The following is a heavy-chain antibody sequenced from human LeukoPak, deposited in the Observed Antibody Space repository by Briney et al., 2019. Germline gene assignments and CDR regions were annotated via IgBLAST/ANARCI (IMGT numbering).Heavy chain of an antibody. CDR1: GGTFSSYA. V-gene: IGHV1-69*13. J-gene: IGHJ5*02. CDR3: ARDLGFMGIVATIGGWFDP. D-gene: IGHD5-12*01. CDR2: IIPIFGTA. Sequence: ASVKVSCKASGGTFSSYAISWARQAPGQGLEWMGGIIPIFGTANYAQKFQGRVTITADESTSTAYMELSSLRSEDTAVYYCARDLGFMGIVATIGGWFDPWGQGTLVTVSS.